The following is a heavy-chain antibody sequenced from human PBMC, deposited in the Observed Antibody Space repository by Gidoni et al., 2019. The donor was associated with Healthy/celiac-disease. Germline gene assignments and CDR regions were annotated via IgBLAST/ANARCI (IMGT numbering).Heavy chain of an antibody. CDR3: ASYSSGWNDPFDY. CDR2: IYYSGST. Sequence: QLQLQESGPGLVKPSETLSLTCTVSGGSISSSSYYWGWIRQPPGKGLEWIGSIYYSGSTYYNPSLKSRVTIFVDTSKNQFSLKLSSVTAADTAVYYCASYSSGWNDPFDYWGQGTLVTVSS. CDR1: GGSISSSSYY. D-gene: IGHD6-19*01. J-gene: IGHJ4*02. V-gene: IGHV4-39*01.